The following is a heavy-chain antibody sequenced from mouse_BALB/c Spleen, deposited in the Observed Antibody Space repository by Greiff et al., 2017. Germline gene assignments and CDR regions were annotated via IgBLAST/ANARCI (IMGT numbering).Heavy chain of an antibody. J-gene: IGHJ3*01. CDR3: AREGALFAY. Sequence: EVQVVESGGGLVKPGGSLKLSCAASGFTFSDYYMYWVRQTPEKRLEWVATISDGGSYTYYPDSVKGRFTISRDNAKNNLYLQMSSLKSEDTAMYYCAREGALFAYWGQGTLVTVSA. CDR1: GFTFSDYY. V-gene: IGHV5-4*02. CDR2: ISDGGSYT.